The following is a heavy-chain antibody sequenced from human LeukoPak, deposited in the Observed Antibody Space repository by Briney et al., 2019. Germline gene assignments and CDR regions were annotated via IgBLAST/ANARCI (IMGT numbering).Heavy chain of an antibody. J-gene: IGHJ4*02. V-gene: IGHV3-21*01. CDR2: TSSSSSYI. CDR1: GFTFSSYS. D-gene: IGHD6-13*01. Sequence: PGGSLRLSCAASGFTFSSYSMNWVRQAPGKGLEGVSSTSSSSSYIYYADSVKGRFTISRDNAKNSLYLQMNSLRAEDTAVYYCARVVIAAAHDYWGQGTLVTVSS. CDR3: ARVVIAAAHDY.